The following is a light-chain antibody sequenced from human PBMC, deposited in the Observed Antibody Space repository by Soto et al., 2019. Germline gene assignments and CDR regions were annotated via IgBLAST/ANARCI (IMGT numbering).Light chain of an antibody. J-gene: IGKJ4*01. V-gene: IGKV1-33*01. CDR3: KQYGNRPLT. Sequence: DIQLTQSPPYLSASVGDAVTITCQASQDITNYLNWYQQRSGKSPKLLIFDAANLERGVPSRFSGSGSGTQFPFTISSLQPEDVATYYCKQYGNRPLTFGGGT. CDR2: DAA. CDR1: QDITNY.